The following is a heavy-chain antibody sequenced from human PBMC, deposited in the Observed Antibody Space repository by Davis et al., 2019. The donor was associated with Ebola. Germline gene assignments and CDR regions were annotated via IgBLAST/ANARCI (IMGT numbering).Heavy chain of an antibody. D-gene: IGHD3-22*01. CDR3: AKCGDFATMIVVTPTPGYFDY. J-gene: IGHJ4*02. Sequence: PGGSLRLSCAASGFTFSSYAMSWVRQAPGKGLEWVSAISGSGGSTYYADSVKGRFTISRDNSKNTLYLQMNSLRAEDTAVYYCAKCGDFATMIVVTPTPGYFDYWGQGTLVTVSS. CDR1: GFTFSSYA. V-gene: IGHV3-23*01. CDR2: ISGSGGST.